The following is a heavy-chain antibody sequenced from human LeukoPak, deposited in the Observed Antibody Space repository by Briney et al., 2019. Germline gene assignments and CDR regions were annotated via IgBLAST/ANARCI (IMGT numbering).Heavy chain of an antibody. Sequence: ASVTVSCKASGYTFTTYHMHWVRQAPGQGLEWMGIINPSGNNTNYAQKFQGRVTMTKDTSTNTVYMELSSLRSEDAAIYYCAREAYGSETYHSVDYWGHGTLVTVSS. J-gene: IGHJ4*01. D-gene: IGHD3-10*01. CDR3: AREAYGSETYHSVDY. CDR2: INPSGNNT. CDR1: GYTFTTYH. V-gene: IGHV1-46*01.